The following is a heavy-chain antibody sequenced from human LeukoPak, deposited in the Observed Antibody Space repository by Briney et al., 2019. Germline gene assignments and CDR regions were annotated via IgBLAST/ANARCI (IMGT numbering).Heavy chain of an antibody. CDR3: ARSKIQLWASHFDY. D-gene: IGHD5-18*01. CDR1: GFTFSSDW. CDR2: IKQDGSEK. Sequence: PGGSLRLSCAASGFTFSSDWMSWVRQAPGKGLEWVANIKQDGSEKYYVDSVKGRFTISRDNAKNSLYLQMNSLRAEDTAVYYCARSKIQLWASHFDYWGQGTLVTVSS. J-gene: IGHJ4*02. V-gene: IGHV3-7*01.